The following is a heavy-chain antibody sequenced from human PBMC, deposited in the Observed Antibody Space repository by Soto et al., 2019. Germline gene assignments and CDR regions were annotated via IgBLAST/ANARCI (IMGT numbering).Heavy chain of an antibody. Sequence: SETLSLTCTVSGGSISSDDYYWSWIRQPPGKGLEWIGYIYYSGSTYYNPSLKSRVTISVDTSKNQFSLKLSSVTAADTAVYYCARDPGFTTFGVVIGPSYYYYGMDVWGQGTTVTSP. CDR1: GGSISSDDYY. CDR2: IYYSGST. V-gene: IGHV4-30-4*01. D-gene: IGHD3-3*01. CDR3: ARDPGFTTFGVVIGPSYYYYGMDV. J-gene: IGHJ6*02.